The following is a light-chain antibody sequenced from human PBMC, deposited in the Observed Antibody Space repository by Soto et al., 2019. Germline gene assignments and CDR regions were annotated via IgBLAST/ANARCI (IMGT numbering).Light chain of an antibody. Sequence: DIQMTQSPSSLSASVGDRVTITCRASQSISSFLNWHQHKPGKAPKVLIYGASSLQSGVPSRFSGSGSGTDFTLTISSLQPADYATYYYQLGYTTPITFGQGTRLDIK. CDR1: QSISSF. V-gene: IGKV1-39*01. CDR2: GAS. CDR3: QLGYTTPIT. J-gene: IGKJ5*01.